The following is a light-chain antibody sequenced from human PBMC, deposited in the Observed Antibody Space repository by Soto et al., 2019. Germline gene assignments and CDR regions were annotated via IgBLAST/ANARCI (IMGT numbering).Light chain of an antibody. CDR2: DAF. CDR3: QHRYNWPPLT. V-gene: IGKV3-11*01. CDR1: QSVSNY. J-gene: IGKJ4*01. Sequence: DIVLTQSPATLSLSPGERATLSCRASQSVSNYLAWYQQKPGQAPRLLIYDAFNRATGIPPRFSGSGSGTGFTLTISSLEPEDFAVYYCQHRYNWPPLTFGGGTKVDIK.